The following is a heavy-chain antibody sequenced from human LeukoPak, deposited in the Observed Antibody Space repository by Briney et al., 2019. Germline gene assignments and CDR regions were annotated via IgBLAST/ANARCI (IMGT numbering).Heavy chain of an antibody. Sequence: GGSLRLSCAASGFTFSTYGMHWVRQAPGKGLERVAFIRYDGSNESYADSLRGRCTISRDNSQNTLYLQMNSLRAEDTAVYYCARSSGTDSGWWYWFDPWGQGTLVTVSS. D-gene: IGHD6-19*01. CDR2: IRYDGSNE. J-gene: IGHJ5*02. CDR1: GFTFSTYG. V-gene: IGHV3-30*02. CDR3: ARSSGTDSGWWYWFDP.